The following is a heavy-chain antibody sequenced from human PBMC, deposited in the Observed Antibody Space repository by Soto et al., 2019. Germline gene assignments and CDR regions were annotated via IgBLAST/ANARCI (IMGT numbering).Heavy chain of an antibody. V-gene: IGHV3-30-3*01. CDR1: GFTFSSYA. Sequence: QVQLVESGGGVVQPGRSLRLSCAASGFTFSSYAMHWVRQAPGKGLEWVAVISYDGSNKYYADSVKGGFTISRDNSKNTLYLQMNSLRAEDTAVYYCARDRGVVVVANWFDPWGQGTLVTVSS. CDR3: ARDRGVVVVANWFDP. J-gene: IGHJ5*02. D-gene: IGHD2-15*01. CDR2: ISYDGSNK.